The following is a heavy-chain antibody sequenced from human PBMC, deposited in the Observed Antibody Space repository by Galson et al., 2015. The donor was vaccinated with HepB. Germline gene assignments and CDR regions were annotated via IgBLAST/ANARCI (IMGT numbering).Heavy chain of an antibody. Sequence: SETLSLTCTVSGGSIRSNNYHWGWIRQPPGMGLEWIGTVYYSGSTYYSPSLKSRVTMFVDASKNQFFLKLSAVTAADSAVYYCARRYKLREYGSGSLVERDYGADVWGQGTTVTVSS. D-gene: IGHD3-10*01. V-gene: IGHV4-39*01. CDR3: ARRYKLREYGSGSLVERDYGADV. J-gene: IGHJ6*02. CDR2: VYYSGST. CDR1: GGSIRSNNYH.